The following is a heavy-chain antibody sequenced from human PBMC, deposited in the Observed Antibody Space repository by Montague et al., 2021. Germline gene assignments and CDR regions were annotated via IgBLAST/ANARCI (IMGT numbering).Heavy chain of an antibody. CDR2: VRHIGST. J-gene: IGHJ4*02. CDR3: ASDRGPFDD. D-gene: IGHD3-10*01. Sequence: SETLSLTCGVYGGSLSEYYWTWIRQSPEKGLEWIGEVRHIGSTNYNPSLKSRVTMSVDKSKNQFSLKLRSVTAADTAVYYCASDRGPFDDWGQGTVVTVSS. V-gene: IGHV4-34*01. CDR1: GGSLSEYY.